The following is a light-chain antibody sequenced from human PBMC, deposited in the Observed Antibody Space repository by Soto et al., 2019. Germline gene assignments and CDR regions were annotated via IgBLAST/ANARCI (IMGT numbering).Light chain of an antibody. Sequence: EIVLTQAPGTLALSPGARATLSCRASQTLRRNYLAWYQQRPGQAPRVLIHGASRRAAGIPARFSGSGSGTDFTLTISSLEPEYFAGYYCQQRNDLPPYTSGQGT. CDR1: QTLRRNY. V-gene: IGKV3D-20*02. CDR3: QQRNDLPPYT. CDR2: GAS. J-gene: IGKJ2*01.